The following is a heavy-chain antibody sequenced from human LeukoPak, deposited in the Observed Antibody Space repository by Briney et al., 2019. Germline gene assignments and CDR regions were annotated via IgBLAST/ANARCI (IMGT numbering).Heavy chain of an antibody. D-gene: IGHD3-3*01. J-gene: IGHJ5*02. CDR1: GYSFTSYW. CDR2: IYPGDSDT. CDR3: ARGTPYDFWSGPQNWFDP. V-gene: IGHV5-51*01. Sequence: GESLKISCKGSGYSFTSYWIGWVRQMPGKGLEWMGIIYPGDSDTRYSPSFQGQVTISADKSISTAYLQWSSLKASDTAMYYCARGTPYDFWSGPQNWFDPWGQGTLVTVSS.